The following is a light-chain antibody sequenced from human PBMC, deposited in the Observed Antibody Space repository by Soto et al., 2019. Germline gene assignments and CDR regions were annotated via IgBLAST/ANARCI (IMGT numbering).Light chain of an antibody. CDR2: DAF. Sequence: EIVFTQSPGTLSLSPGERATLSCRAIQSVSNNYLAWYQQKPGQAPRLLIYDAFKRSTGIPDRFSGSGSGTDFTLTISSLQPDDFATYYCQQYNIWPTVTFGQGTKVDIK. V-gene: IGKV3-20*01. CDR1: QSVSNNY. CDR3: QQYNIWPTVT. J-gene: IGKJ1*01.